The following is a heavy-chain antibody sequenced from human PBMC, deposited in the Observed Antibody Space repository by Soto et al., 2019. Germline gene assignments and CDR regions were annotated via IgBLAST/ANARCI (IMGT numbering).Heavy chain of an antibody. D-gene: IGHD3-10*02. CDR3: ARDNLAVRGAFDH. Sequence: EVQLLQSAGGLVKPGGSLRLSCAASGFVFSDFQLNWVRQAPGRGLEWLASITGTSAFLFYADSIKGRFTISRDNPKNFLFLQMDSLGPEDTAVFYCARDNLAVRGAFDHWGQGALVTVSS. CDR2: ITGTSAFL. V-gene: IGHV3-21*02. J-gene: IGHJ4*02. CDR1: GFVFSDFQ.